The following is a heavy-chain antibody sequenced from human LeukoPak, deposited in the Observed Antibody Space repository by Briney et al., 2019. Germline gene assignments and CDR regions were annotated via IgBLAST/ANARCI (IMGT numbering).Heavy chain of an antibody. Sequence: GGSLRLSCAASGFTFSTYAMSWVRQAPVKGLEWVSTISGSGGDTYYADSVKGRFTISRDNSKNTLYLQMNSLRAEDTAVYYCARQYYYGSGSPDYWGQGTLVTVSS. CDR2: ISGSGGDT. CDR1: GFTFSTYA. J-gene: IGHJ4*02. D-gene: IGHD3-10*01. CDR3: ARQYYYGSGSPDY. V-gene: IGHV3-23*01.